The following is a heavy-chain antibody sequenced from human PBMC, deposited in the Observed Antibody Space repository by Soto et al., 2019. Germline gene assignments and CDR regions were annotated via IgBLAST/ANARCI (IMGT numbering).Heavy chain of an antibody. J-gene: IGHJ4*02. V-gene: IGHV3-74*01. CDR3: ARGPRGVYGNDY. CDR2: INMDGSVT. CDR1: GLTFXSDW. D-gene: IGHD2-8*02. Sequence: GGSLRLSCVASGLTFXSDWMHWVRQGAGKGLVWVSRINMDGSVTNYADSVKGRFTISRDNAKNTVYLQMNSLRVEDTAVYYCARGPRGVYGNDYWGQGALVTVSS.